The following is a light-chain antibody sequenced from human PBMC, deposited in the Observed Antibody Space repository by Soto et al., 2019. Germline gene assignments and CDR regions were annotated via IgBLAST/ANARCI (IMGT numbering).Light chain of an antibody. CDR1: EDISDY. CDR3: QRYNSAPRT. Sequence: DVQMTQSPSSLSAPVGDRITITCRASEDISDYLAWYQQNPGKVPKLLIYAASTLQSGVPSRFSGSGSGTDFTLTISSLQPEDVATYYCQRYNSAPRTFGQGTKVEVK. V-gene: IGKV1-27*01. CDR2: AAS. J-gene: IGKJ1*01.